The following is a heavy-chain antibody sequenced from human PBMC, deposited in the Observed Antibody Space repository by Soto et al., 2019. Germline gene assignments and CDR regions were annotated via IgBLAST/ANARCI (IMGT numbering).Heavy chain of an antibody. V-gene: IGHV4-61*01. Sequence: SETLSLTCTVSGVSVTNRFYYWSWIRQPPGKGLEWIGYAYYSGSSNYNPSLKSRVSISVDTSKNQFSLKMRSVSAADTAIYYCARDQRVDYTRRAQGIIHFCGQAVLGTLS. CDR1: GVSVTNRFYY. J-gene: IGHJ4*02. CDR3: ARDQRVDYTRRAQGIIHF. D-gene: IGHD3-10*01. CDR2: AYYSGSS.